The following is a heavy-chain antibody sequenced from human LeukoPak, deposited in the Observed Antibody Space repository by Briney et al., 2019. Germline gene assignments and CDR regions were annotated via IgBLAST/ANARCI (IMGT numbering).Heavy chain of an antibody. CDR1: GFTFSSYS. V-gene: IGHV3-23*01. Sequence: QPGGSLRLSCAASGFTFSSYSMSWVRQAPGKGLEWVSVISGSGGTTYYADSVKGRFTISRDNSKNTLYLQMNSLRAEDTAVYYCVKDWGSSSWYFGVSKAFDIWGQGTMVTVSS. CDR2: ISGSGGTT. D-gene: IGHD6-13*01. J-gene: IGHJ3*02. CDR3: VKDWGSSSWYFGVSKAFDI.